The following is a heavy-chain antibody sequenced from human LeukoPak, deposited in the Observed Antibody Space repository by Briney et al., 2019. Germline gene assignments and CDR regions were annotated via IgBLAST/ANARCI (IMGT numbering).Heavy chain of an antibody. V-gene: IGHV3-23*01. CDR1: GFTFSSYA. Sequence: GGXXRLSCAASGFTFSSYAMSWVRQAPGKGLEWVSAISGSGGSTYYADSVKGRFTISRDNSKNTLYLQMNSLRAEDTAVYYCAKYAQIVVVTVDAFDIWGQGTMVTVSS. J-gene: IGHJ3*02. D-gene: IGHD2-21*02. CDR2: ISGSGGST. CDR3: AKYAQIVVVTVDAFDI.